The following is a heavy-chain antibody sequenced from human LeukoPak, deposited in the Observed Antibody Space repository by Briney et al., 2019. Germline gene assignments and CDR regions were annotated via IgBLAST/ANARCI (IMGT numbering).Heavy chain of an antibody. D-gene: IGHD4-23*01. CDR2: IYYGGST. Sequence: PSETLSHTCTVSGGSISSSSYYWGWIRQPPGKGLEWIGSIYYGGSTYYNPSLKSRVTISVDTSKNQFSLKLSSVPAADTAVYYCASQDSGSNSGFDYWGQGTLVTVSS. CDR1: GGSISSSSYY. V-gene: IGHV4-39*01. CDR3: ASQDSGSNSGFDY. J-gene: IGHJ4*02.